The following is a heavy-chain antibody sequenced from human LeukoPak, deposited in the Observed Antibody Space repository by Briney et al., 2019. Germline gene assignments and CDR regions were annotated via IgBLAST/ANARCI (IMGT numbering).Heavy chain of an antibody. Sequence: ASVKVSCKASGGTFSSYAISWVRQAPGQGLEWMGGIIPIFGTANYAQKFQGRVTITTDESTSTAYVELSSLRSEDTAVYYCARVRLVGQNYYDSSGYYFDYWGQGTLVTVSS. CDR2: IIPIFGTA. J-gene: IGHJ4*02. CDR1: GGTFSSYA. D-gene: IGHD3-22*01. V-gene: IGHV1-69*05. CDR3: ARVRLVGQNYYDSSGYYFDY.